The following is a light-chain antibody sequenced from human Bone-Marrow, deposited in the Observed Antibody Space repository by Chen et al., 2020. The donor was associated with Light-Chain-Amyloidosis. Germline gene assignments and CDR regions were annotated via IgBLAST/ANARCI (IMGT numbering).Light chain of an antibody. Sequence: DIVMTQSPDSLAVSLGERATINCKSSQSVLYSSNNKNYLAWYQQKPGQPPKLLIYWASTRESGVPDRFSGSGSGTDFTLTISSLQAEDVVVYYCQQYYSTIFTFGPGTKVDIK. CDR1: QSVLYSSNNKNY. V-gene: IGKV4-1*01. CDR2: WAS. CDR3: QQYYSTIFT. J-gene: IGKJ3*01.